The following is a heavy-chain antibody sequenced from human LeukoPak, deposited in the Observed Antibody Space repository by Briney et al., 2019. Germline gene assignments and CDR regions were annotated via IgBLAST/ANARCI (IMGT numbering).Heavy chain of an antibody. V-gene: IGHV1-18*04. CDR1: GYTFTSYG. CDR2: ISAYNGNT. Sequence: ASVKASCKASGYTFTSYGISWVRQAPGQGLEWMGWISAYNGNTNYAQKLQGRVTMTTDTSTSTAYMELRSLRSDDTAVYYCARDLTTTFDIVVVVGDYYYGMDVWGKGTTVTVSS. J-gene: IGHJ6*04. D-gene: IGHD2-15*01. CDR3: ARDLTTTFDIVVVVGDYYYGMDV.